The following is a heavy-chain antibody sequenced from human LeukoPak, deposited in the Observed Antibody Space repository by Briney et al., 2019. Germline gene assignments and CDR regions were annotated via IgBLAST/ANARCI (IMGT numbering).Heavy chain of an antibody. CDR1: GFTFSSYE. V-gene: IGHV3-48*03. J-gene: IGHJ4*02. Sequence: GGSLGLSCAASGFTFSSYEMNWVRQAPGKGLEWVSYISSSGSTIYYADSVKGRFTISRDNAKNSLYLQMNSLRADDTAVYYCAAPMTTVLNSGQGTLVTVSS. D-gene: IGHD4-23*01. CDR3: AAPMTTVLN. CDR2: ISSSGSTI.